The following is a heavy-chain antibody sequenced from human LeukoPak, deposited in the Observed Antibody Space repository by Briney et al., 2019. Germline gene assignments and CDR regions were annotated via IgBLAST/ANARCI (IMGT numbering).Heavy chain of an antibody. CDR3: ARGAGYYSGSDAFDI. CDR1: GFTFSSYG. V-gene: IGHV3-30*02. J-gene: IGHJ3*02. D-gene: IGHD3-22*01. Sequence: GGSLRLSCAASGFTFSSYGMHWVRQAPGKGLEWVAFIRYDGSNKYYADSVKGRFTISRDNSKNTLYLQMNSLRAEDTAVYYCARGAGYYSGSDAFDIWGQGTMVTVSS. CDR2: IRYDGSNK.